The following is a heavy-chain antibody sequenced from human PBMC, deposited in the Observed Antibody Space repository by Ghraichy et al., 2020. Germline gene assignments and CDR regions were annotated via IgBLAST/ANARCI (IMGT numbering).Heavy chain of an antibody. CDR2: ISAYNGDT. J-gene: IGHJ4*02. CDR3: ARVSVVPTAKLDY. Sequence: ASVKVSCKASGYTFTNHGINWVRQAPGQGLEWMGWISAYNGDTQYAQNLQGRVTMTTDTSTSTAYMDLRSLRSDDTAVYYCARVSVVPTAKLDYWGQGTPVTFSS. CDR1: GYTFTNHG. D-gene: IGHD2-2*01. V-gene: IGHV1-18*04.